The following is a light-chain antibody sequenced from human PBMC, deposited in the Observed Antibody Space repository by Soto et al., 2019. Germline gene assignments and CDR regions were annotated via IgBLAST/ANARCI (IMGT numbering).Light chain of an antibody. CDR1: QTISNW. Sequence: QSPSTMSASVGDRVTLTCRASQTISNWLAWYQQKPGKAPKVLIFDASTLDGGVPSRFSGRRSGTDFTLTISSLQPSDFATYYCQQYNTYPLTFGGGTKVDIK. V-gene: IGKV1-5*01. CDR2: DAS. CDR3: QQYNTYPLT. J-gene: IGKJ4*01.